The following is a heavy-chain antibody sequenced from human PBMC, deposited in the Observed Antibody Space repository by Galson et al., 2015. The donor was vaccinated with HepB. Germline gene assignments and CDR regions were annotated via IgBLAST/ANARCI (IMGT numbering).Heavy chain of an antibody. CDR2: IYYSGST. D-gene: IGHD2-2*01. CDR3: ARQQYRSSPSRTDYHLDV. V-gene: IGHV4-31*03. CDR1: GGSISSGGYY. J-gene: IGHJ6*03. Sequence: TLSLTCTVSGGSISSGGYYWSWIRQHPGKGLEWIGYIYYSGSTYYNPSLKSRVTISVDTSKNQFSLKLSSVTAADTAVYYCARQQYRSSPSRTDYHLDVWGKGAPVTVSS.